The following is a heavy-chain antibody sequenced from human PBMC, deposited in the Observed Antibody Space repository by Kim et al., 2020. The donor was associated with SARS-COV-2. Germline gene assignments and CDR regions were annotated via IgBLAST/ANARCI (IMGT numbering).Heavy chain of an antibody. Sequence: GGSLRLSCVASGFTFSRFSMNWVRQVPGKGLEWVAFISHDGSNEYYTDSVKGRLTISRDNSKNTLYLQMNSLKPEDTAVYYCARDDYAAADVSWDLRNDGLDVWGQGTLVTVSS. V-gene: IGHV3-30*04. J-gene: IGHJ3*01. D-gene: IGHD3-16*01. CDR2: ISHDGSNE. CDR1: GFTFSRFS. CDR3: ARDDYAAADVSWDLRNDGLDV.